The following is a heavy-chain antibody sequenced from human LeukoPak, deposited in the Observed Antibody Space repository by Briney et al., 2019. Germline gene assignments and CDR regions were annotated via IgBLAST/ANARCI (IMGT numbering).Heavy chain of an antibody. D-gene: IGHD3-10*01. V-gene: IGHV4-39*07. CDR2: IYYSGST. Sequence: SETLSLTCTVSGGSISSSSYYWGWIRQPPGKGLEWIGSIYYSGSTYYNPSLKSRVTISVDTSKNQFSLKLSSVTAADTAVYYCARTWGLIWFGELSCWFDPWGQGTLVTVSS. J-gene: IGHJ5*02. CDR1: GGSISSSSYY. CDR3: ARTWGLIWFGELSCWFDP.